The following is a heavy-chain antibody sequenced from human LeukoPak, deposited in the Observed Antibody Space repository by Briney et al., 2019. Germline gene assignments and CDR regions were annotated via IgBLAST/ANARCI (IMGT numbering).Heavy chain of an antibody. CDR2: IIPIFGTA. J-gene: IGHJ6*03. Sequence: SVKVSCKASGGTFSSYAISWVRQAPGQGLEWMGGIIPIFGTANYAQKFQGRVTITADKSTSTAYMELSSLRSEDTAVYYCARGAPVNYYYYYMDVWGKGTTVTISS. D-gene: IGHD4-17*01. CDR3: ARGAPVNYYYYYMDV. V-gene: IGHV1-69*06. CDR1: GGTFSSYA.